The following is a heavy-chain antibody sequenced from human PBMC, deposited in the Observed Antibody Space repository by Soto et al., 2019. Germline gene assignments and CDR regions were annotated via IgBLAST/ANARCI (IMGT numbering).Heavy chain of an antibody. J-gene: IGHJ4*02. D-gene: IGHD7-27*01. CDR1: GDSISNNHW. Sequence: QVQLQESGPGLMKPSETLSLTCAVSGDSISNNHWWSWVRQPPGNGLEWTGEIYHSGSTNYNPSLKSRVTISADRSKTQLSLRLNTVTSADTAVYFCARDTHWGLGDWGQGTLVIVTS. CDR3: ARDTHWGLGD. V-gene: IGHV4-4*02. CDR2: IYHSGST.